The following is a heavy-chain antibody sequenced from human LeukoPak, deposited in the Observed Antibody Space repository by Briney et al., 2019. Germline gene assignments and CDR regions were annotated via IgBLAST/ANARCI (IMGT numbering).Heavy chain of an antibody. V-gene: IGHV4-39*07. CDR1: GASISSNSYY. CDR2: IYYTGST. Sequence: SGTLSLTCAVSGASISSNSYYWGWIRQPPGKGLEWIGIIYYTGSTYYNPSLKSRVTISVDTSKSQFSLKLSSVTAADTAVYYCARALETWDAFDIWGQGTVVTVSS. J-gene: IGHJ3*02. CDR3: ARALETWDAFDI.